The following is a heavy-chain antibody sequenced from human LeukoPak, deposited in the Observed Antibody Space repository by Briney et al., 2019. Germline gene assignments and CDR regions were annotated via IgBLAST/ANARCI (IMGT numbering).Heavy chain of an antibody. CDR1: GGTFSSYA. Sequence: SVKVSCKASGGTFSSYAISWVRQAPGQGLEWMGRIIPIFGIANYAQKFQGRVTITADKSTNTAYMELSSLRSEDTAVYYCARAVVVVAATNGAFDIWGQGTMVTVSS. D-gene: IGHD2-15*01. CDR3: ARAVVVVAATNGAFDI. V-gene: IGHV1-69*04. CDR2: IIPIFGIA. J-gene: IGHJ3*02.